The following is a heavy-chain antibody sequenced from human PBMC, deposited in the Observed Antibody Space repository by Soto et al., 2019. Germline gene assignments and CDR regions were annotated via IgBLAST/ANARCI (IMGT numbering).Heavy chain of an antibody. CDR1: GYTFTGYA. CDR2: INAGNGNT. J-gene: IGHJ4*02. CDR3: ARAVAVAAAFDY. V-gene: IGHV1-3*05. D-gene: IGHD6-19*01. Sequence: QVQLVQSGAEEKKPGASVKVSCKASGYTFTGYAMHWVRKAPGQRLEWMGWINAGNGNTKYSQKFQGRVTITRDTSASTAYMELRSLRSEYTAVYYCARAVAVAAAFDYWGQGTLVTVSS.